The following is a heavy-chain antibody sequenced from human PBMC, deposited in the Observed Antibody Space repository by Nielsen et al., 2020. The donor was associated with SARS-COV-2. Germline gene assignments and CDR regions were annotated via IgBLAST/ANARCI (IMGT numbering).Heavy chain of an antibody. CDR2: IRSYANEYAT. CDR1: GFTFSGSA. Sequence: GGSLRLSCVASGFTFSGSAMHWVRQASGKGLEWLGRIRSYANEYATAYAASVKGRFTISRDDSKNTAYLQMNSLKTEDTAVYYCATLNPITIFGHYYGMDVWGQGTTVTVSS. J-gene: IGHJ6*02. CDR3: ATLNPITIFGHYYGMDV. V-gene: IGHV3-73*01. D-gene: IGHD3-3*01.